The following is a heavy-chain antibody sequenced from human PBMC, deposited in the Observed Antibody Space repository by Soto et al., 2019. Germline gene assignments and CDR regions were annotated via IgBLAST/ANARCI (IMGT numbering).Heavy chain of an antibody. CDR1: GPTFIAYY. CDR2: IDPKSGGT. V-gene: IGHV1-2*02. J-gene: IGHJ4*02. CDR3: ARISVDVPE. D-gene: IGHD5-12*01. Sequence: QLGQSGAEVKKPGASVKVSCKTSGPTFIAYYIHWVRQAHGQGLEWMGWIDPKSGGTTYEQKFLGRVTMTRDTSINTAYMELNTMTSDDTALYYCARISVDVPEWGQGTLITVSS.